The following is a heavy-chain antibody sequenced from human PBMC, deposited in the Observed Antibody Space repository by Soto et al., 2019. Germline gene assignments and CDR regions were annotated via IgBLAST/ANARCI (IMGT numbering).Heavy chain of an antibody. V-gene: IGHV4-4*02. J-gene: IGHJ5*02. CDR2: IYHSGST. D-gene: IGHD3-3*01. CDR1: GGSISISNW. Sequence: PSETLSVTCAVSGGSISISNWWSWFRQPPGKGLEWIGEIYHSGSTNYNPSLKSRVTISVDKSKNQFSLKLSSVTAADTAVYYCARRRFLEGGFDPWGQGTMVTVSS. CDR3: ARRRFLEGGFDP.